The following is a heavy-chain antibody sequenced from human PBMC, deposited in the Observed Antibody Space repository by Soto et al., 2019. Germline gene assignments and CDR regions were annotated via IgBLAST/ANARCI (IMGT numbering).Heavy chain of an antibody. J-gene: IGHJ4*02. D-gene: IGHD5-12*01. Sequence: QITLKESGPTLVKPTQTLTLTCTFSGFSLSTSGVGVGWIRQPPGKALEWLALIYWDDDQRYSPALKSRLTIAKDTPKDQVVLTTATMAPVDTATYYSAHRAVEVANHFDGWGQGTLVTVSS. CDR2: IYWDDDQ. CDR3: AHRAVEVANHFDG. CDR1: GFSLSTSGVG. V-gene: IGHV2-5*02.